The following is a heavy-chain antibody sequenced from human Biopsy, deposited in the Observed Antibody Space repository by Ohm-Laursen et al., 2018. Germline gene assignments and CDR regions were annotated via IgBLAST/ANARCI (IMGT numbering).Heavy chain of an antibody. J-gene: IGHJ4*02. CDR3: ARRRPIDY. V-gene: IGHV3-11*01. Sequence: SLRLSCTASGFTFSDFYMSWIRQAPGKGLEWISYISAAGPAMFYADSVRGRFTISRDNANNLLYLQMDSLRAEDMAVYYCARRRPIDYWGQGILVTVSS. CDR2: ISAAGPAM. CDR1: GFTFSDFY.